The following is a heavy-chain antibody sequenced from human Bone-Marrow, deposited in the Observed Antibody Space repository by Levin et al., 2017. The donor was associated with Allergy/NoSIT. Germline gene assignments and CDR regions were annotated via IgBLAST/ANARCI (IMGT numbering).Heavy chain of an antibody. CDR1: GDSISRYY. CDR2: IYYSGST. Sequence: SETLSLTCTVSGDSISRYYWSWIRQPPGKGLEWIGYIYYSGSTNYNPSLKSRVTISVDTSKNQFSLDLNFVTAADTAVYYCARDAQTSPTRNYGMDVWGQGSTVTVSS. J-gene: IGHJ6*02. CDR3: ARDAQTSPTRNYGMDV. V-gene: IGHV4-59*01.